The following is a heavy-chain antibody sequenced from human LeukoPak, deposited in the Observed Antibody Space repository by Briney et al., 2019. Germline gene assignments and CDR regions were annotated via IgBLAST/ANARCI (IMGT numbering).Heavy chain of an antibody. V-gene: IGHV3-21*01. CDR1: GFTFSSYS. CDR3: ARHAYGPGSYYSDY. D-gene: IGHD3-10*01. J-gene: IGHJ4*02. Sequence: GGSLRLSCAASGFTFSSYSMTWVGQAPGKGREWVSSISSSSSYIYYADSVNGRLTISRDNAKNSLYLQMNSLRAEDTAVYYCARHAYGPGSYYSDYWGQGTLVTVSS. CDR2: ISSSSSYI.